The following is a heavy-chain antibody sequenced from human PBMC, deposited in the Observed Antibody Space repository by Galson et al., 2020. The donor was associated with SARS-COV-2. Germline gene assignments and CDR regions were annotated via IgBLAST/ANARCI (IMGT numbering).Heavy chain of an antibody. CDR2: ISYDGSNK. J-gene: IGHJ4*02. D-gene: IGHD1-7*01. Sequence: GGSLRLSCAASGFTFSSYAMHWVRQAPGKGLEWVAVISYDGSNKYYADSVKGRFTISRDNSKNTLYLQMNSLRAEDTAVYYCARGNWNYDSDYWGQGTLVTVSS. CDR1: GFTFSSYA. CDR3: ARGNWNYDSDY. V-gene: IGHV3-30*04.